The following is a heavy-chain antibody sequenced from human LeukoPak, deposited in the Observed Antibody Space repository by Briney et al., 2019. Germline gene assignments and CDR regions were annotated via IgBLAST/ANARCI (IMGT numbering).Heavy chain of an antibody. CDR1: GYTFTGYY. CDR3: ARAPVGGPLRFFDY. CDR2: IHPNRGGT. D-gene: IGHD3-3*01. V-gene: IGHV1-2*02. J-gene: IGHJ4*02. Sequence: GASVKVPCKASGYTFTGYYIHWVRQAPGQGLEWMGWIHPNRGGTNFAQKFQGRVTMTRDSSISTAYMEVSSLRSDDTAVYYCARAPVGGPLRFFDYWGQGTLVTVSS.